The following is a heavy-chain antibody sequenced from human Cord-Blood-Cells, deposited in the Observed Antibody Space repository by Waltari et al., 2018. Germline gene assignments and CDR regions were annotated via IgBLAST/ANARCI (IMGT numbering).Heavy chain of an antibody. Sequence: EVQLVESGGALVQPGRSLSLFCAAHGFPFDDYALPWLRQAPGKGLEWVSGISWNSGSIGYADSVKGRFTISRDNAKNSLYLQMNSLRAEDMALYYCAKVAGSGSYFDYWGQGTLVTVSS. CDR1: GFPFDDYA. V-gene: IGHV3-9*03. D-gene: IGHD1-26*01. CDR2: ISWNSGSI. J-gene: IGHJ4*02. CDR3: AKVAGSGSYFDY.